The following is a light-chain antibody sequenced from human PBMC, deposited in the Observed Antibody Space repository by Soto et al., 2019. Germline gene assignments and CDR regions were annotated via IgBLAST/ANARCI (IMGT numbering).Light chain of an antibody. CDR3: QQYGSSPKLT. CDR2: GAS. Sequence: EIVMTQSPGTLSLSPGERATRSCRASQSVSSSYLAWYQQKPGQAPRLLIYGASSRATGIPDRFSGSGSGTDFTLTISRLEPEDFAVYYCQQYGSSPKLTFGGGTRWIS. CDR1: QSVSSSY. J-gene: IGKJ4*01. V-gene: IGKV3-20*01.